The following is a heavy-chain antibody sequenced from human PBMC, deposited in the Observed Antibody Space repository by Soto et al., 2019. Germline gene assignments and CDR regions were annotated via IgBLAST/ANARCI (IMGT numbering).Heavy chain of an antibody. CDR2: IIPIFGTA. CDR3: ARGGSGTYRAFDI. CDR1: GGTFSSYA. Sequence: SVKVSCKASGGTFSSYAISWVRQAPGQGLEWMGGIIPIFGTANYAQKFQGRVTITADESTSTAYMELSSLRSEDTAVYYCARGGSGTYRAFDIWGQGTMVTFSS. V-gene: IGHV1-69*13. D-gene: IGHD3-16*01. J-gene: IGHJ3*02.